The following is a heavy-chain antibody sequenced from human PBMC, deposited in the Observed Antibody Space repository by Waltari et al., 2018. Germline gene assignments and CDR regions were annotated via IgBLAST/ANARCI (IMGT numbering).Heavy chain of an antibody. D-gene: IGHD2-2*01. CDR3: ATDKRVMPPYY. J-gene: IGHJ4*02. Sequence: DYYMHWVQQAPGKGLEWMGRVDPEDGETIYAEKFQGRVTITADTSTDTAYMELSSLRSEDTAVYYCATDKRVMPPYYWGQGTLVTVSS. CDR1: DYY. CDR2: VDPEDGET. V-gene: IGHV1-69-2*01.